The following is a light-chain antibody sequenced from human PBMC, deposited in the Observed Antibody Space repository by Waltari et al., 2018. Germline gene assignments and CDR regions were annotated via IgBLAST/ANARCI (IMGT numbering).Light chain of an antibody. Sequence: QSPLTQPASLSGSPGQSITISCSGSSSDIGYYNYVSWYQQHPDRAPKLIIYDVSYRSSGVSVRFSGSKSGNKASLTISGLQAEDEADYYCSAYSTTSTWVFGGGTKVTVL. V-gene: IGLV2-14*03. CDR3: SAYSTTSTWV. CDR2: DVS. J-gene: IGLJ3*02. CDR1: SSDIGYYNY.